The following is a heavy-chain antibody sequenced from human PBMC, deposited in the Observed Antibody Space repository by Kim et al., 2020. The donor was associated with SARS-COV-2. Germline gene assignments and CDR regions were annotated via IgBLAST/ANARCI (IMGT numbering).Heavy chain of an antibody. D-gene: IGHD6-6*01. CDR2: IYYSGST. V-gene: IGHV4-59*01. Sequence: SETLSLTCTVSGGSISSYYWSWIRQPPGKGLEWIGYIYYSGSTNYNPSLKSRVTISVDTSKNQFSLKLSSVTAADTAVYYCARTIIAARTYYYGMDVWGQGTTVTVSS. CDR1: GGSISSYY. CDR3: ARTIIAARTYYYGMDV. J-gene: IGHJ6*02.